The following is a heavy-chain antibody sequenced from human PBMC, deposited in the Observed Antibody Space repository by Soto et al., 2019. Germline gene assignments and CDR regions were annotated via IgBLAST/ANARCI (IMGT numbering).Heavy chain of an antibody. CDR2: IIPIFGTA. CDR1: GGTFSSYA. J-gene: IGHJ3*02. Sequence: SVKVSCKASGGTFSSYAISWVRQAPGQGLEWMGGIIPIFGTANYAQKFQGRVTITADESTSTAYMELSSLRSEDTAVYYCARDRPRHYDSSGYYPDAFDIWGQGTMVTVSS. D-gene: IGHD3-22*01. CDR3: ARDRPRHYDSSGYYPDAFDI. V-gene: IGHV1-69*13.